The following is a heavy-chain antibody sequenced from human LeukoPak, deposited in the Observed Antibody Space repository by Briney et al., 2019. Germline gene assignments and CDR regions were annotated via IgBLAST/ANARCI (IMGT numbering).Heavy chain of an antibody. CDR3: ARDHLIGYGSGLLFGVYGMDV. CDR2: IIPIFGTA. J-gene: IGHJ6*02. CDR1: GGTFSSYA. V-gene: IGHV1-69*13. Sequence: SVKVSCKASGGTFSSYAISWVRQAPGQGLEWMGGIIPIFGTANYAQKFQGRVTITADESTSTAYMELSSLRSEDTAVYYCARDHLIGYGSGLLFGVYGMDVWGQGTTVTVSS. D-gene: IGHD3-10*01.